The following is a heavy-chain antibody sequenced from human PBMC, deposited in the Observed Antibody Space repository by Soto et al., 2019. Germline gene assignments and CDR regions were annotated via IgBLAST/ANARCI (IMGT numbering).Heavy chain of an antibody. Sequence: EVQLVESGGGLVQPGRSLRLSCAASGFTFDNYDMHWVRQAPGKGLEWVSGISWNSGSMGYADSVKGRFTISRDNAKNSLYLQMNSLRAEDTALYYCAIGGAGYYDAFDIWGQGTMVTVSS. D-gene: IGHD3-22*01. CDR1: GFTFDNYD. CDR3: AIGGAGYYDAFDI. CDR2: ISWNSGSM. V-gene: IGHV3-9*01. J-gene: IGHJ3*02.